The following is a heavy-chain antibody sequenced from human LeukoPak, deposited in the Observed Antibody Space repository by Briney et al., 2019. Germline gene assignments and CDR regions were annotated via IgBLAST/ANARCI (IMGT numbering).Heavy chain of an antibody. CDR2: ISGSGDST. J-gene: IGHJ5*02. CDR1: GFTFSSYA. V-gene: IGHV3-23*01. D-gene: IGHD1-1*01. CDR3: AKGTSLEGFDP. Sequence: GGSLRLSCAASGFTFSSYAMSWVRQAPGKGLEWVSSISGSGDSTYYADSVKGRFTISRGNSKNTLYLQMNSLRAEDTAVYYCAKGTSLEGFDPWGQGTLVTVSS.